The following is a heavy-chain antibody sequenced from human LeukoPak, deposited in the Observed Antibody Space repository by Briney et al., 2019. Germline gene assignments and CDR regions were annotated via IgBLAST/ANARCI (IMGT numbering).Heavy chain of an antibody. V-gene: IGHV3-53*01. CDR1: GFTVSSNY. J-gene: IGHJ4*02. D-gene: IGHD6-13*01. CDR3: ARRLYSSSWSSFDY. CDR2: IYSGGST. Sequence: GSLRLSCAASGFTVSSNYMSWVRQAPGKGLEWVSVIYSGGSTYYADSVKGRFTISRDNSKNTLYLQMNSLRAEDTAVYYCARRLYSSSWSSFDYWGQGTLVTVSS.